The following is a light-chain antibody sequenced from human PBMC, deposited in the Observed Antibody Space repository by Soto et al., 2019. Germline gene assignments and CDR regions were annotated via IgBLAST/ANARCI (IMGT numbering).Light chain of an antibody. CDR1: SGHSNYA. Sequence: QPVLTQSPSASASLGASVKLTCTLSSGHSNYAIAWHQQQPEKGPRFLMKLNSDGSHSKGDGIPDRFSGSSSGAERYLTISTLQSEDEADYSCQTGVTGIHIFGGGTKLTVL. CDR3: QTGVTGIHI. J-gene: IGLJ2*01. V-gene: IGLV4-69*01. CDR2: LNSDGSH.